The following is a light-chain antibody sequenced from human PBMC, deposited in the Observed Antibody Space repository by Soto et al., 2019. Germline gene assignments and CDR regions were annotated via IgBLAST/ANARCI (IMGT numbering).Light chain of an antibody. CDR1: GGHSNYA. V-gene: IGLV4-69*01. Sequence: QSVLTQSPSASASLGASVKLTCTLSGGHSNYAIAWHQQQSEKGPRYLMKLNSDGSHSKGDGIPDPFSGSSSGAERYLTISSLQSEDEADYYCQTWVSGIVVFGGRTKVTVL. CDR2: LNSDGSH. CDR3: QTWVSGIVV. J-gene: IGLJ2*01.